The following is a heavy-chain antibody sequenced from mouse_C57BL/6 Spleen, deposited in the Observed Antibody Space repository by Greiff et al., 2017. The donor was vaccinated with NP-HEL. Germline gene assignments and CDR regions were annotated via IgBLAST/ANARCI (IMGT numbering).Heavy chain of an antibody. CDR2: ISYDGSN. J-gene: IGHJ3*01. D-gene: IGHD2-3*01. Sequence: EVKLVESGPGLVKPSQSLSLTCSVTGYSITSGYYWNWIRQFPGNKLEWMGYISYDGSNNYNPSLKNRISITRDTSKNQFFLKLNSVTTEDTATYYCARARGGYYCAWFAYWGQGTLVTVSA. CDR1: GYSITSGYY. CDR3: ARARGGYYCAWFAY. V-gene: IGHV3-6*01.